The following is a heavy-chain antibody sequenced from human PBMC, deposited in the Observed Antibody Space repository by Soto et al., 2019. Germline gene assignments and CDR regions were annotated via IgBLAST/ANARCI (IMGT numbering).Heavy chain of an antibody. CDR1: GYTFTSYG. D-gene: IGHD1-1*01. V-gene: IGHV1-18*01. Sequence: QVQLVQSGAEVKKPGASVKVSCKASGYTFTSYGISWVRQAPGQGLEWMGWISAYNGNSNYAQKLQGRVTMTTDTPTSTDHMELRCLRSDDTAVYYCALWGTGTTGAFAIWGQGTMVTVSS. J-gene: IGHJ3*02. CDR2: ISAYNGNS. CDR3: ALWGTGTTGAFAI.